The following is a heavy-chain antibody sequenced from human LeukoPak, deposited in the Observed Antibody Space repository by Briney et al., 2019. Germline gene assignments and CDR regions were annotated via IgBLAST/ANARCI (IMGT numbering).Heavy chain of an antibody. Sequence: PGRSLRLSCAASGFTFSSYGMHWVRQAPGKGLEWVPVISYDGSNKYYADSVKGRFTISRDNTKNTLYLQMNSLRAEDTAVYYCAKDISRAASALDYWGQGTLVTVSS. CDR3: AKDISRAASALDY. J-gene: IGHJ4*02. V-gene: IGHV3-30*18. CDR1: GFTFSSYG. CDR2: ISYDGSNK.